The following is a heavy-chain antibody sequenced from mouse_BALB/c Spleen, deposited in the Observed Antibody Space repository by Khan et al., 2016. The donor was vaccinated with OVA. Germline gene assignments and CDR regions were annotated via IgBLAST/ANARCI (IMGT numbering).Heavy chain of an antibody. D-gene: IGHD1-1*01. CDR1: GYTFTSYW. J-gene: IGHJ3*01. CDR2: INPSTDYT. Sequence: VQLQESGAELAKPGASVKMSCKASGYTFTSYWMHWVKQRPGQGLEWIGYINPSTDYTEYNQKFKDKATLTVDKSSSTAYMQLTSLTSEDSAVYYCVNNGSSSAWFTYWGQGTLVTVAA. V-gene: IGHV1-7*01. CDR3: VNNGSSSAWFTY.